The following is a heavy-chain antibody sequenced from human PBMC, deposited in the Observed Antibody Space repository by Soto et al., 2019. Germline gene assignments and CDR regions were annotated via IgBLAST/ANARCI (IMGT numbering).Heavy chain of an antibody. D-gene: IGHD3-10*01. J-gene: IGHJ5*02. CDR2: IYHSGST. CDR3: ARDMGRFGESGNWYDP. Sequence: SETLSLTCAVSGGSISSGGYSWSWIRQPPGKGLEWIGYIYHSGSTYYNPSLKSRVTISVDRSKNQFSLKLSSVTAADTAVYYCARDMGRFGESGNWYDPWGQGTLVPVSS. CDR1: GGSISSGGYS. V-gene: IGHV4-30-2*01.